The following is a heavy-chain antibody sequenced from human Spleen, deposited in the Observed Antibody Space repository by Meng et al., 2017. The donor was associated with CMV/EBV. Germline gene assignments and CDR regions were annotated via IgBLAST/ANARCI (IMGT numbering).Heavy chain of an antibody. J-gene: IGHJ6*02. CDR3: ATSGGFYYYGMDV. Sequence: SETLSLTCSVSGGSISSYYWSWIRQPPGKGLEWIGDIYYSGSTNSNPSLKSRVTKSVDTSKNQFSLNLNSVTAADTAVYFCATSGGFYYYGMDVWGQGTTVTVSS. CDR1: GGSISSYY. CDR2: IYYSGST. D-gene: IGHD2-15*01. V-gene: IGHV4-59*01.